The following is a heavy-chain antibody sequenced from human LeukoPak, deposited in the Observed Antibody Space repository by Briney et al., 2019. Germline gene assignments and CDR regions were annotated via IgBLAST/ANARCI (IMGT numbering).Heavy chain of an antibody. Sequence: ASVKVSCKASGYTFTSYDINWVRQATGQGLEWMGWMNPNSGNTGYAQKFQGGVTMTRNTSISTAYMELSSLRSEDTAVYYCARGRESIYYGSGSYDYWGQGTLVTVSS. CDR3: ARGRESIYYGSGSYDY. V-gene: IGHV1-8*01. CDR2: MNPNSGNT. D-gene: IGHD3-10*01. J-gene: IGHJ4*02. CDR1: GYTFTSYD.